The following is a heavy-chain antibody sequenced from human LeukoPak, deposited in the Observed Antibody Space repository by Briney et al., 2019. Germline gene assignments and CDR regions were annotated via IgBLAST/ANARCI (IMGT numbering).Heavy chain of an antibody. Sequence: ASVKVSCKASGGTFSSYAISWVRQAPGQGLEWMGGIIPIFGTANYAQKFQGRVTITADESTSTAYMELSSLRSEDTAVYYCARVHFDWLHRHYSDYWGQGTLVTVSS. CDR2: IIPIFGTA. CDR1: GGTFSSYA. CDR3: ARVHFDWLHRHYSDY. V-gene: IGHV1-69*13. J-gene: IGHJ4*02. D-gene: IGHD3-9*01.